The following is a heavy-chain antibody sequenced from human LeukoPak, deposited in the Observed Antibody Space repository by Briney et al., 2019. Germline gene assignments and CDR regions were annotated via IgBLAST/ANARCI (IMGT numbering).Heavy chain of an antibody. CDR3: ARSGDIVATGYFDY. Sequence: SETLSLTCTVSGGSISGYYWSWIRQPPGKGLEWIGYIYYSGSTNYNPSLKSRVTISVDTSKNQFSLKLSSVTAADTAVYYCARSGDIVATGYFDYWGQGTLVTVSS. D-gene: IGHD5-12*01. J-gene: IGHJ4*02. V-gene: IGHV4-59*01. CDR1: GGSISGYY. CDR2: IYYSGST.